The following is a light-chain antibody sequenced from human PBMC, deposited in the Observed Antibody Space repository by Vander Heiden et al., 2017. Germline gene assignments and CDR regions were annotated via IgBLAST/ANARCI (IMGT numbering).Light chain of an antibody. J-gene: IGKJ4*01. V-gene: IGKV3-15*01. CDR3: QQYNNWPLT. Sequence: EIVMTQSPATLSVSPGERATLSCRASQSVSSNLAWYQQKPGQAPTVLIYGASTRATGIPARFSGSGSGTEFTLTISSLQSEDFAVYYCQQYNNWPLTFGGGAKVEIE. CDR2: GAS. CDR1: QSVSSN.